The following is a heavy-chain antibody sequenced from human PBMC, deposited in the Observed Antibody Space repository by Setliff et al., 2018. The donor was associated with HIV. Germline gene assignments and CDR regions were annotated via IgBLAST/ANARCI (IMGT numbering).Heavy chain of an antibody. V-gene: IGHV4-39*01. J-gene: IGHJ4*02. Sequence: KPSETLSLTCTVSGGAINTNNYYWGWIRQTPGEGLEWIGSIHYGGSTYFYNPSLKSRVTMSVDTSKNQFSLRLSSVTAADTAVYYCARGFTFGGVILIPYYFDYWGQGTPVTVSS. D-gene: IGHD3-16*01. CDR2: IHYGGST. CDR3: ARGFTFGGVILIPYYFDY. CDR1: GGAINTNNYY.